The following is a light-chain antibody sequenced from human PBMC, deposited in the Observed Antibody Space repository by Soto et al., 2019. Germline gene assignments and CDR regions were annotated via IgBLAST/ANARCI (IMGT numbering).Light chain of an antibody. CDR3: AVWDDGLDAWM. CDR2: TNS. V-gene: IGLV1-44*01. J-gene: IGLJ3*02. CDR1: SSNIGSNT. Sequence: QSVLTQPPSASGTPGQRVTISCSGSSSNIGSNTVSWYQQLPGAAPKLLIYTNSQRPSGVPVRFSGSKSGTSASLAISGLQSEDEADYYCAVWDDGLDAWMFGGGTKVTVL.